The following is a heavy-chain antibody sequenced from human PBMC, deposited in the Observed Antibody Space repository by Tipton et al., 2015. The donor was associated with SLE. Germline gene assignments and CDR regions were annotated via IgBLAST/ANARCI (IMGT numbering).Heavy chain of an antibody. D-gene: IGHD4-17*01. CDR2: ISYGGGT. CDR3: ARDYGDFNWFDP. V-gene: IGHV4-59*08. Sequence: TLSLTCTVSGGSIGSNYWIWIRQPPGKGLEWIGYISYGGGTNYNPSLKSRVTMSVDTAKNQVSLKLTSVTAADTAVYYCARDYGDFNWFDPWGQGTLVIVSS. J-gene: IGHJ5*02. CDR1: GGSIGSNY.